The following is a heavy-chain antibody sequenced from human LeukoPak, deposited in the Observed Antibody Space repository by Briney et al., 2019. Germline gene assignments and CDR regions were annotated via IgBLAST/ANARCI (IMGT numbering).Heavy chain of an antibody. D-gene: IGHD3-3*01. CDR3: ARIRPYYDFWSGYLIPPPTDY. Sequence: SETLSLTCAVYGGSFSGYYWSWIRQPPGKGLEWIGEINHSGSTNYNPSLKSRVTIPVDTSKNQFSLKLSSVTAADTAVYYCARIRPYYDFWSGYLIPPPTDYWGQGTLVTVSS. CDR1: GGSFSGYY. V-gene: IGHV4-34*01. J-gene: IGHJ4*02. CDR2: INHSGST.